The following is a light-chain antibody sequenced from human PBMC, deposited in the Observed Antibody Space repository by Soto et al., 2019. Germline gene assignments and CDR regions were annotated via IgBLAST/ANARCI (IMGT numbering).Light chain of an antibody. V-gene: IGKV3-15*01. CDR3: QQLFMYPPT. CDR2: DTS. Sequence: EVVMTQSPATLSVSPGERATLSCRASRGIGSTLAWYQQKPGQTPRLLIYDTSTRATGVPGRFIGSRSGTEFTLTITSLQSEDFAIYYCQQLFMYPPTFGPGTKVDIK. J-gene: IGKJ3*01. CDR1: RGIGST.